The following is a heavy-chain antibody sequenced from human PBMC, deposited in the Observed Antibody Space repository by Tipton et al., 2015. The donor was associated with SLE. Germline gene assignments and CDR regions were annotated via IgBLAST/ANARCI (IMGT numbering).Heavy chain of an antibody. Sequence: TLSLTCVVSGGSINSSNWWSWVRQPPGKGLEWIGEIYHSGSTNYNPSLKSRVTISVDKSKNQFSLKLSSVTAADTAVYYCARATHSSSWYTLGLHPGDWGQGTLVTVSS. CDR2: IYHSGST. J-gene: IGHJ4*02. CDR1: GGSINSSNW. CDR3: ARATHSSSWYTLGLHPGD. D-gene: IGHD6-13*01. V-gene: IGHV4-4*02.